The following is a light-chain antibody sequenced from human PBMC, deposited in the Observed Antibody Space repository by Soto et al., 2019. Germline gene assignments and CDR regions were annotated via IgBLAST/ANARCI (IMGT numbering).Light chain of an antibody. V-gene: IGLV2-14*01. Sequence: QSALTQPASVSGSPGQSITISCTGTSSDVGGYNYVSWYQQHPGKAPKFMIYDVTNRPSGVSNRFSGSKSGNTASLTISGLQAEDEADYYCSSYTSSSTVVFGGGTKVTVL. CDR2: DVT. CDR3: SSYTSSSTVV. J-gene: IGLJ2*01. CDR1: SSDVGGYNY.